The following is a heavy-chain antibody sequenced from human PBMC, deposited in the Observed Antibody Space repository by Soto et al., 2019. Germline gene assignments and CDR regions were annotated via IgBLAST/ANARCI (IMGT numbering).Heavy chain of an antibody. CDR1: GGTFSSYA. D-gene: IGHD2-15*01. CDR3: ARDNRLREYCSGGSCAYYYYGMDV. Sequence: SVKVSCKASGGTFSSYAISWVRQAPGQGLEWMGGIIPIFGTANYAQKFQGRVTITADESTSTAYMELSSLRSEDTAVYYCARDNRLREYCSGGSCAYYYYGMDVWGQGTTVTVSS. V-gene: IGHV1-69*13. CDR2: IIPIFGTA. J-gene: IGHJ6*02.